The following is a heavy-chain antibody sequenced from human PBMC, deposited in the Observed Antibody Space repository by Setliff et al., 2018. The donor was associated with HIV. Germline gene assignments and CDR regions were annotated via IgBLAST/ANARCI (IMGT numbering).Heavy chain of an antibody. J-gene: IGHJ6*03. CDR2: IYTSGST. Sequence: PSETLSLTCTVSGVSISSGSYYWSWIRQSAGKGLEWIGRIYTSGSTNDNPSLKSPITISVDTSNNQFSLRLSSVTAADTAVYYCARDKGYYCMDVWGKGITVTVSS. CDR3: ARDKGYYCMDV. CDR1: GVSISSGSYY. V-gene: IGHV4-61*02.